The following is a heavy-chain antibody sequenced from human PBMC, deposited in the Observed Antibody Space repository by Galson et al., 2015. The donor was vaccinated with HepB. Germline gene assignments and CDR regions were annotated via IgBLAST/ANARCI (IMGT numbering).Heavy chain of an antibody. Sequence: SLRLSCAASGFTFSTYAMSWVRQAPGRGLEWVSAISGSGGNTYYADSMRGRFTISRDNSKNTMYLQMNSLRAEDTAVYYCAKDPDILNTYRGYFDYWGQGTLVTVSS. J-gene: IGHJ4*02. CDR1: GFTFSTYA. CDR3: AKDPDILNTYRGYFDY. CDR2: ISGSGGNT. D-gene: IGHD3-9*01. V-gene: IGHV3-23*01.